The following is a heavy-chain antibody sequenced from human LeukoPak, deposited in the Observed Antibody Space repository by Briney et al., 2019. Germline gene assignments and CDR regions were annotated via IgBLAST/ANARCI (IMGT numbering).Heavy chain of an antibody. D-gene: IGHD5-12*01. CDR2: IRYDGSNK. CDR1: GFTFSSYG. V-gene: IGHV3-30*02. J-gene: IGHJ6*03. CDR3: AKGGGYEAQYYYYYLDV. Sequence: GKSLRLSCAASGFTFSSYGMHWVRQAPGKGLEWVAFIRYDGSNKYYADSVKGRFTISRDNSKNTLYLQMKSLRAEDTAVYYCAKGGGYEAQYYYYYLDVWGKGTTVTISS.